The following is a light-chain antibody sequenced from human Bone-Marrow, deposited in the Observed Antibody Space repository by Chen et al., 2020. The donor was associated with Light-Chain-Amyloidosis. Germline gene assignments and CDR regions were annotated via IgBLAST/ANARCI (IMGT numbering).Light chain of an antibody. CDR3: QQHYDTPWT. J-gene: IGKJ1*01. CDR1: QSVLYSSNNKNY. V-gene: IGKV4-1*01. Sequence: DILMTQSPDSLAVSLGARATINCKSSQSVLYSSNNKNYLAWYQQKTGQPPKLLIYWASIRESGVPDRFSGSGSGTDFTLTITTLQAEDVAVYYCQQHYDTPWTFGQGTKVEIK. CDR2: WAS.